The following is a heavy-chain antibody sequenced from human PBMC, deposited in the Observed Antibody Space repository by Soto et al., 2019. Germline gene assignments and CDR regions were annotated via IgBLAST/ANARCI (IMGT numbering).Heavy chain of an antibody. CDR1: GGSFSGYY. CDR2: INHSGSA. D-gene: IGHD2-2*01. CDR3: TRCSLVVVPAPGFDP. J-gene: IGHJ5*02. Sequence: SETLSLTCAVYGGSFSGYYWSWIRQPPGKGLEWIGEINHSGSANYNPSLKSRVTISLDTSKNQFSLNLSSVIAADTAVYYCTRCSLVVVPAPGFDPWGRGTLVTVSS. V-gene: IGHV4-34*01.